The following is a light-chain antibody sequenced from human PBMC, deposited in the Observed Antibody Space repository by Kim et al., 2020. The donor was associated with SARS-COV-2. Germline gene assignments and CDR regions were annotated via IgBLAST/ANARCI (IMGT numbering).Light chain of an antibody. CDR1: QSLDTL. Sequence: IQMTQSPSTLSASVGDRVTISCRDSQSLDTLLAWYQQKPGKAPKLLIYQASSLQVGVPSRFSGSGSGAEFTLTIRSLQPEDFATFFCPLFIRFPYTFAQGPKLQIK. J-gene: IGKJ2*01. V-gene: IGKV1-5*03. CDR3: PLFIRFPYT. CDR2: QAS.